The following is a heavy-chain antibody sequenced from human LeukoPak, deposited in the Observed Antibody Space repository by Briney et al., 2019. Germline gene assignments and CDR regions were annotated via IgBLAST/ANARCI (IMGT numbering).Heavy chain of an antibody. CDR1: GGSFSGDY. CDR3: ARGVGSTEDY. V-gene: IGHV4-34*01. D-gene: IGHD3-10*01. CDR2: INRSGST. Sequence: SETLSLTCADYGGSFSGDYLSWVRQPPGKGLEWIAEINRSGSTNYNPSLKSRVTISMDTSKNQFSLRLSSVTAADTALYYCARGVGSTEDYWGEGTLVTVSS. J-gene: IGHJ4*02.